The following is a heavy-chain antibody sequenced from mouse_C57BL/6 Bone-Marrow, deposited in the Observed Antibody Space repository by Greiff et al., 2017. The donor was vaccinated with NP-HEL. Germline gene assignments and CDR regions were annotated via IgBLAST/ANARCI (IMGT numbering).Heavy chain of an antibody. J-gene: IGHJ2*01. CDR1: GFTFSSYS. CDR3: TREGTYGY. Sequence: EVMLVESGEGLVKPGGSLKLSCAASGFTFSSYSMSWVRQTPGKGLEWVGYIGSGGDYTYYAETVKGRSTISRDNPRSTPYLQMSSLTSEDPALYYCTREGTYGYWGQGTTLTVSS. D-gene: IGHD2-14*01. V-gene: IGHV5-9-1*02. CDR2: IGSGGDYT.